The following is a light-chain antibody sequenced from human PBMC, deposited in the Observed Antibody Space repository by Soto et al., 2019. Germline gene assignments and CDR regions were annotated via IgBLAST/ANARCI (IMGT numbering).Light chain of an antibody. V-gene: IGLV2-14*01. CDR2: EVN. Sequence: QSALTQPASVSRSPGQSITISCTGTSSDVGGYNYVSWYQQHPGKAPKLMIYEVNYRPSGVSDRFSGSKSGNTASLTISGLQAEDEADYYCTSFIGSSSPWVFGGGTKLTVL. CDR1: SSDVGGYNY. J-gene: IGLJ3*02. CDR3: TSFIGSSSPWV.